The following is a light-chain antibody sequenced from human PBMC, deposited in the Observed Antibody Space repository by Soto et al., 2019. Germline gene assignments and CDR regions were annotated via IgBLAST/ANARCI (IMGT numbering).Light chain of an antibody. V-gene: IGKV3-20*01. Sequence: EIVLTQSPGTLSLSPGERATLSCRASQSVSSSYFAWYQQKPGQAPRLLIYGASSRATGIPDRFSGSGSGTDFTLTISRLEPADFAVYYCQQYGSSPRTFGQGTKLEIK. CDR3: QQYGSSPRT. CDR2: GAS. CDR1: QSVSSSY. J-gene: IGKJ2*01.